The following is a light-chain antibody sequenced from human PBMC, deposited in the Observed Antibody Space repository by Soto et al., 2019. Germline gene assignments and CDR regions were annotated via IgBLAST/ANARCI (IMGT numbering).Light chain of an antibody. CDR1: QSVSSSY. CDR3: QQYNNWPPIT. CDR2: GAS. J-gene: IGKJ5*01. Sequence: EIVLTQSPGTLSLSPWERATLSCRASQSVSSSYLAWYQQKPGQAPRLLTYGASSRPTGIPARFSGSVSGTKFTLTIRSLQSEDFGVYYCQQYNNWPPITFGQGTRLEIK. V-gene: IGKV3D-15*01.